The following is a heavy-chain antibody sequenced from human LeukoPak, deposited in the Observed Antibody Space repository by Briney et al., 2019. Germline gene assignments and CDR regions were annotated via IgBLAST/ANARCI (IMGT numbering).Heavy chain of an antibody. V-gene: IGHV4-30-2*01. Sequence: PSVTLSLTCTVSGGSISSGGYYWSWIRQPPGKGLEWIGYIYHSGSTYYNPSLKSRVTISVDRSKNQFSLKLSSVTAADTAVYYCARQVYSSSWSYYFEYWGQGTLVTVSS. CDR1: GGSISSGGYY. J-gene: IGHJ4*02. CDR2: IYHSGST. CDR3: ARQVYSSSWSYYFEY. D-gene: IGHD6-13*01.